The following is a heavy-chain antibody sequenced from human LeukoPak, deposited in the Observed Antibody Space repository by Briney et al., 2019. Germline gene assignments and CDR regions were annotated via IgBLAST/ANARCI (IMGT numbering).Heavy chain of an antibody. CDR3: ALSRPRGYFDY. D-gene: IGHD6-6*01. Sequence: SVKVSCKASGGTFSSYAISWVRQAPGQGLEWMGGIIPIFGTANYAQKFQGRVTITADESTSSAYMELSSLRSEDTAVYYCALSRPRGYFDYWGQGTLVTVSS. J-gene: IGHJ4*02. V-gene: IGHV1-69*01. CDR2: IIPIFGTA. CDR1: GGTFSSYA.